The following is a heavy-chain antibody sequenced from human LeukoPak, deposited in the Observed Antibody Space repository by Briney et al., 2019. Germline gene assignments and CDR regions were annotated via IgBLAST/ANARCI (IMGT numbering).Heavy chain of an antibody. V-gene: IGHV1-69*05. J-gene: IGHJ4*02. Sequence: GASVKVSCKASGGTFGSYAISWVRQAPGQGLEWMGGIIPIFGTANYAQKFQGRVTITTDESTSTAYMELSSLRSEDTAVYYCARSGYCSSTSCYTDFDYWGQGTLVTVSP. CDR1: GGTFGSYA. CDR2: IIPIFGTA. D-gene: IGHD2-2*02. CDR3: ARSGYCSSTSCYTDFDY.